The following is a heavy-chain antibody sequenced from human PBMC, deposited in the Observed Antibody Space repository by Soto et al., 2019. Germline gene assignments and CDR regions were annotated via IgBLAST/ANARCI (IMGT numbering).Heavy chain of an antibody. CDR1: GGSFSGYY. J-gene: IGHJ5*02. V-gene: IGHV4-34*01. CDR3: ASCSVALTYSSSANWFDP. CDR2: INHSGST. Sequence: QVQLQQWGAGLLKPSETLSLTCAVYGGSFSGYYWSWIRQPPGKGLEWIGEINHSGSTNYNPSLTSRVSISVDTSKNQFSLKLSSVTVADTAVYYCASCSVALTYSSSANWFDPWGQGTLVTVSS. D-gene: IGHD6-6*01.